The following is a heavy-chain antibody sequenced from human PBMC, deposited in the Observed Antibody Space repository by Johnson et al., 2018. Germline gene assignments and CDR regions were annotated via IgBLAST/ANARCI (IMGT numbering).Heavy chain of an antibody. Sequence: VQLVQSGGGLVKPGESLRLSCVVSGFSFSNAWMSWVRQAPGKGLEWVGRIKSEGGTGDYTAPVKGIFTISKDDSKNTLYLQMNSLKTEDTAVYYCATPIFSYRSDLYYYDSWGQGTLVSVSS. CDR2: IKSEGGTG. CDR3: ATPIFSYRSDLYYYDS. J-gene: IGHJ4*02. V-gene: IGHV3-15*01. CDR1: GFSFSNAW. D-gene: IGHD6-19*01.